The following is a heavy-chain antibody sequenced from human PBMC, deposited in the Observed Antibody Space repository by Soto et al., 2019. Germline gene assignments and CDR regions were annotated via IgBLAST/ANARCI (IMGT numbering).Heavy chain of an antibody. CDR1: GYTFTSYG. CDR2: ISAYNGNT. D-gene: IGHD4-17*01. V-gene: IGHV1-18*01. J-gene: IGHJ6*02. Sequence: QVQLVQSGAEVKKPGASVKVSCKASGYTFTSYGISWERQAPGQGLEWMGWISAYNGNTTYAQKLQGRVTMTTDTSTSRAYMELRTLRSDDTAVYYCARDDGMVTTGGMDVWGQGTTVTVSS. CDR3: ARDDGMVTTGGMDV.